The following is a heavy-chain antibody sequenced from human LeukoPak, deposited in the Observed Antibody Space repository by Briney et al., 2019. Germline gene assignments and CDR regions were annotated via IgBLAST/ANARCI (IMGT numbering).Heavy chain of an antibody. Sequence: GGSLRLSCAASGFTFSSYGIQWVRQAPGKGPEWVSIIYSGGNTFYADSVKGRFTISRDSSKNTLFLQMISLRAEDTAVYYCARDHITMIRGVSYYFYGMDVWGQGTTVTVSS. CDR3: ARDHITMIRGVSYYFYGMDV. CDR1: GFTFSSYG. J-gene: IGHJ6*02. V-gene: IGHV3-53*01. D-gene: IGHD3-10*01. CDR2: IYSGGNT.